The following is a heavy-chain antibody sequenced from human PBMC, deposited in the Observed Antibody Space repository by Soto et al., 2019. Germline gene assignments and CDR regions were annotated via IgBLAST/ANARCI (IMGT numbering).Heavy chain of an antibody. CDR1: GGSISSSSYY. Sequence: SETLSLTCTVSGGSISSSSYYWGWIRQPPGKGLEWSGSIYYSGSTYYNPPLKSRDTISVDTSKNQFSLKLISVTATDTAVYYCARRYSYGYPQDYYFDYWGQGTLVTVSS. CDR2: IYYSGST. D-gene: IGHD5-18*01. V-gene: IGHV4-39*01. J-gene: IGHJ4*02. CDR3: ARRYSYGYPQDYYFDY.